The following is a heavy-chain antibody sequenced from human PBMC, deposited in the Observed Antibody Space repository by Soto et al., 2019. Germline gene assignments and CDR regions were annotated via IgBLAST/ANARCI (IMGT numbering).Heavy chain of an antibody. CDR2: INPATGDT. CDR3: ARASGRSKLLPFYFDP. V-gene: IGHV1-3*01. J-gene: IGHJ5*02. D-gene: IGHD1-26*01. CDR1: GYAFTTSA. Sequence: QVHLVQSGAEVQKPGASVRISCQASGYAFTTSAIHWVRLAPGQSLEWMGWINPATGDTKYSQNVRGRVTFALDTSATTAYMDLRSLASHDTAVYYCARASGRSKLLPFYFDPWGQGTQVTVSS.